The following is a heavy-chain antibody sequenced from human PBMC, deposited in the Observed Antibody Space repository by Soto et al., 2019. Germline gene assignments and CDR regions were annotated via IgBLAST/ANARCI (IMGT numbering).Heavy chain of an antibody. D-gene: IGHD3-16*01. CDR3: ARDRSSRLWGLLPKLDGIDI. CDR2: LSYDGSKI. J-gene: IGHJ3*02. CDR1: GFTFSSSP. V-gene: IGHV3-30-3*01. Sequence: QVQLLESGGGVVQPGRSLRLSCAASGFTFSSSPMHWVRQAPGKGLEWVAILSYDGSKIHYADTVKGRFTISRDNSKNTRYLQMNSLSPEDTAVYYCARDRSSRLWGLLPKLDGIDIWGQGTVVTVSS.